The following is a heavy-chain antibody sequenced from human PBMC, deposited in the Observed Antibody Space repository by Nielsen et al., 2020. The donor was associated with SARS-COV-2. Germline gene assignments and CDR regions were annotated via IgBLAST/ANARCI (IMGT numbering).Heavy chain of an antibody. V-gene: IGHV1-2*06. D-gene: IGHD5-24*01. CDR3: ARELTVGMATIGAFDI. J-gene: IGHJ3*02. Sequence: ASVKVSCKASGYTFTDYYIHWVRQAPGQGLEWMGRINPNSGGTDYAQKFQGRVTMTWDTSITTAYMELPRLRSDDTAVYYCARELTVGMATIGAFDIWGQGTVVTVSS. CDR2: INPNSGGT. CDR1: GYTFTDYY.